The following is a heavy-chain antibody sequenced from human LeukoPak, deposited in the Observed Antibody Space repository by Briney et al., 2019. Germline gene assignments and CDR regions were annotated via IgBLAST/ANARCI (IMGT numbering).Heavy chain of an antibody. D-gene: IGHD3-22*01. J-gene: IGHJ3*02. Sequence: TLSLTCTVSGGSISSYYWSWIRQPPGKALEWLARIDWDDDKYYSTSLKTRLTISKETSKNQVVLTMTNMDPVDTATYYCARINTYYDSSGYYLAFDIWGQGTMVTVSS. CDR1: GGSISSYYW. V-gene: IGHV2-70*11. CDR3: ARINTYYDSSGYYLAFDI. CDR2: IDWDDDK.